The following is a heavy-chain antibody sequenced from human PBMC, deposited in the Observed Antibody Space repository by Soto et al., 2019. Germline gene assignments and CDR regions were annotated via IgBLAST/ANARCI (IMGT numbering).Heavy chain of an antibody. CDR1: GFTFSSYA. Sequence: EVQLLESGGGLVQPGGSLRLSCAASGFTFSSYAMSWVRQAPGKGLEWVSAISGSGGSTYYADSVKGRFTISRDNSKNTLYRQMNSLRAEDTAVYYCAKVERHDYGPNWFAPWGQGTLVTVSS. D-gene: IGHD4-17*01. CDR2: ISGSGGST. J-gene: IGHJ5*02. V-gene: IGHV3-23*01. CDR3: AKVERHDYGPNWFAP.